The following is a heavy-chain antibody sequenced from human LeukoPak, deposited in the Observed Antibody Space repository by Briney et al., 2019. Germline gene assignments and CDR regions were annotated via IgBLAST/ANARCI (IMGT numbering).Heavy chain of an antibody. CDR1: GFTFSSYA. Sequence: GGSLRLSCAASGFTFSSYAMRWVRQAPGKGLEWVSAISGSGGSTYYADSVKGRFTISRDNSKNTLYLQMNSLRAEDTAVYYCAKPPIPAALLDNWFDPWGQGTLVTVSS. CDR3: AKPPIPAALLDNWFDP. CDR2: ISGSGGST. J-gene: IGHJ5*02. D-gene: IGHD2-2*01. V-gene: IGHV3-23*01.